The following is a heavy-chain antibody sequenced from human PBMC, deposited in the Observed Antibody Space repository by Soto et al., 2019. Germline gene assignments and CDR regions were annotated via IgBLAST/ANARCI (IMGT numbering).Heavy chain of an antibody. D-gene: IGHD3-10*01. V-gene: IGHV1-69*01. Sequence: QVHLVQSGAEVKKAGSSVKVSCKASGGTVSSYAITWVRQAPGKGLEWMGVFIPIFVSAHYAQKFQGRVTITADESTSTAYMELSGRRSEDTAIYYCARDLSSDSTGFRGYDLWGQGTLVTVSS. CDR3: ARDLSSDSTGFRGYDL. CDR1: GGTVSSYA. J-gene: IGHJ4*02. CDR2: FIPIFVSA.